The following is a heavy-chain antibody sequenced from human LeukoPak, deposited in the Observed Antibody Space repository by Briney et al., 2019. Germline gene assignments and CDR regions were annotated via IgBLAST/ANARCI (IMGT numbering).Heavy chain of an antibody. CDR3: VRGGWNHAMDV. Sequence: GGSLRLSCAASAFTFRDYWIHWVRQAPGKGLVWVSCINNDGSGTTYADSVKGRFTVSRDNAKNTVSLQMNSLRVEDTAVYYCVRGGWNHAMDVWGRGTTVTVSS. D-gene: IGHD1-1*01. J-gene: IGHJ6*02. V-gene: IGHV3-74*01. CDR2: INNDGSGT. CDR1: AFTFRDYW.